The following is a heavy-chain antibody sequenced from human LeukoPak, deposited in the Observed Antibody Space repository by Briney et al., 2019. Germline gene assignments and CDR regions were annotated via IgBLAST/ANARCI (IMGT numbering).Heavy chain of an antibody. J-gene: IGHJ6*03. Sequence: SETLSLTCAVYGGSFSGYYWSWIRQPPGKGLGWIGEINHSGSTNYNPSLKSRVTISVDTSKNQFSLKLSSVTAADTAVYYCAGRTHYDFWSGYYYYMDVWGKGTTVTVSS. CDR2: INHSGST. CDR1: GGSFSGYY. V-gene: IGHV4-34*01. CDR3: AGRTHYDFWSGYYYYMDV. D-gene: IGHD3-3*01.